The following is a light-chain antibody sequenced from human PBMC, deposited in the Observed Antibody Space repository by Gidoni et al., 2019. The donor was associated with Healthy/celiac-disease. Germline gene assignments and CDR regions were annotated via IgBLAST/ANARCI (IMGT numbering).Light chain of an antibody. CDR2: DAS. J-gene: IGKJ3*01. CDR1: QSVSSY. Sequence: EIVLTQSPATLSLSPGERATLSCRASQSVSSYLAWYQQKPGQAPRLLIYDASNRATGIPARFSGSGSGTDFTLTISSLEPEDFAVYYCQQRSNFFTFXPXTKVDIK. V-gene: IGKV3-11*01. CDR3: QQRSNFFT.